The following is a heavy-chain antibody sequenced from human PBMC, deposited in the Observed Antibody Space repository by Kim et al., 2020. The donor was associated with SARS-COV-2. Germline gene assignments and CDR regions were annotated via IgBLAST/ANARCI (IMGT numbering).Heavy chain of an antibody. V-gene: IGHV1-18*01. CDR3: ARVAGSGSGSPFDS. CDR1: GYTFGSYS. Sequence: ASVKVSCRTSGYTFGSYSITWVRQAPGQGLEWMGRISNYNGNTIYVRRLQGRVTMTTDTSTSTAYMELRSLASDDTAVYYCARVAGSGSGSPFDSWGPGT. J-gene: IGHJ4*02. CDR2: ISNYNGNT. D-gene: IGHD3-10*01.